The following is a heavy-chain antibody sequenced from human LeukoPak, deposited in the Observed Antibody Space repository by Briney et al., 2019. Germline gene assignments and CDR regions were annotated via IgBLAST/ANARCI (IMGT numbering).Heavy chain of an antibody. CDR3: ASQVRRWFDL. CDR2: ISYDGTNK. J-gene: IGHJ5*02. V-gene: IGHV3-30*04. CDR1: GFTFSSYA. Sequence: PGGSLRLSCAASGFTFSSYAMHWVRQAPGKGLDWVAVISYDGTNKYYADSVKGRFIISRDNSKNTLYLQMNSLRTEDTAVYYCASQVRRWFDLWGQGTLVAVSS.